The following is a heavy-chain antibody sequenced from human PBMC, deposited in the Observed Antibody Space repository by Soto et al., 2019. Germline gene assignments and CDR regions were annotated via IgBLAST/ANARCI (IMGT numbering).Heavy chain of an antibody. CDR3: AREWGYSYVPHL. CDR1: GLIFSNYW. D-gene: IGHD5-18*01. Sequence: GGSLRLSCTGSGLIFSNYWMHWVRQSPGKGLVWVSRINLDGSTTTYADSVKGRFTISRDNAKNTLYLQMNSLTAEDTAVYYCAREWGYSYVPHLWGQGTMVTVSS. V-gene: IGHV3-74*01. J-gene: IGHJ3*01. CDR2: INLDGSTT.